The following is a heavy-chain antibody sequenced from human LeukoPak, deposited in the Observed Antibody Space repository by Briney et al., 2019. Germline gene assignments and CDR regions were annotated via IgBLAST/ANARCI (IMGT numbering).Heavy chain of an antibody. Sequence: GASVKASFKASGYPFTNYYIHWVRRAPGQGREWMGIINPSGGSTNFPQKFQGKVTITRETSRSTFYMERRSLGSEDTAVYYCARAVGIVVVVVATLDYWGQGTVVTVSS. CDR1: GYPFTNYY. CDR2: INPSGGST. CDR3: ARAVGIVVVVVATLDY. V-gene: IGHV1-46*01. D-gene: IGHD2-15*01. J-gene: IGHJ4*02.